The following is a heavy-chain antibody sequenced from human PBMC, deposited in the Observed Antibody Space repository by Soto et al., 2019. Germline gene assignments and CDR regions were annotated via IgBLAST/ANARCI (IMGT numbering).Heavy chain of an antibody. Sequence: PEETLSLTCSVSGDSISNSRFYWAWIRHPPGEGLEWIGSIYHTGNAYYNPSLKSRVTIFVDTSKNQFSLKLTSVTAADTALYYCARDYFDSSDYTTNWFDPWGQGTLVTVSS. D-gene: IGHD3-22*01. CDR2: IYHTGNA. CDR3: ARDYFDSSDYTTNWFDP. J-gene: IGHJ5*02. V-gene: IGHV4-39*01. CDR1: GDSISNSRFY.